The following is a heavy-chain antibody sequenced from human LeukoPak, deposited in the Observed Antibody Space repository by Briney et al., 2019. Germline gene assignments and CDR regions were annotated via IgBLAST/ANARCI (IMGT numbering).Heavy chain of an antibody. CDR3: ARDLMGAGPIVVVPAATYFDY. CDR2: IYYTGSPT. Sequence: SETLSLTCTVSGGSITSSTHYWGWIRQPPGKGLEWIGTIYYTGSPTFYNPSLKSRLTISVDTSKSHFSLKLTSVTAADTAVYYCARDLMGAGPIVVVPAATYFDYWGQGTLVTVSS. D-gene: IGHD2-2*01. CDR1: GGSITSSTHY. V-gene: IGHV4-39*07. J-gene: IGHJ4*02.